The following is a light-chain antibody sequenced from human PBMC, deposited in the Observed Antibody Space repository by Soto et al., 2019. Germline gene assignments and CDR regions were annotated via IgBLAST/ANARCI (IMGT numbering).Light chain of an antibody. V-gene: IGKV1-16*01. CDR1: QDIDNY. J-gene: IGKJ1*01. CDR2: GAS. CDR3: QQHSAFPRT. Sequence: DIEMTQSPSSLSASVGDRVTITCRASQDIDNYLAWFQKPPGKAPKSLIYGASNLQSGVPSRFSGSGSGTIFTLTITNVQAEDFGTYYCQQHSAFPRTFGQGTKVEMK.